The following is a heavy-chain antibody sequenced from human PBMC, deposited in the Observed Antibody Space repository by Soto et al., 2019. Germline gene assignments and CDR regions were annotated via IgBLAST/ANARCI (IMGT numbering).Heavy chain of an antibody. V-gene: IGHV3-30*18. CDR3: AKSERDFGVVTTVDY. J-gene: IGHJ4*02. CDR2: ISYDGSNK. D-gene: IGHD3-3*01. Sequence: GGSLRLSCAASGFTFSSYGMHWVRQAPGKGLEWVAVISYDGSNKYYADSVKGRFTISRDNSKNTLYLQMNSLRAEDTAVYYCAKSERDFGVVTTVDYWGQGTLVTVSS. CDR1: GFTFSSYG.